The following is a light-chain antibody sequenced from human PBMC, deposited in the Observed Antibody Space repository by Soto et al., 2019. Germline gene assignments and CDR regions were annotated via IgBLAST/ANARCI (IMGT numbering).Light chain of an antibody. CDR1: SSDVGAYNS. Sequence: QSVLTQPASVSGSPGQSITISCTGTSSDVGAYNSVAWYQHNPGKAPKLMIYDVSNPPSGVSSRFSGSKSGNTASLSISGLQAEDEADYYCSSYTSSSPLVFGTGTKLTVL. CDR2: DVS. V-gene: IGLV2-14*01. CDR3: SSYTSSSPLV. J-gene: IGLJ1*01.